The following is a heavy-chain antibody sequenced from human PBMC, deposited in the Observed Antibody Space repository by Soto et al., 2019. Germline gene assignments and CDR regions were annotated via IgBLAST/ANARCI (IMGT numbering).Heavy chain of an antibody. CDR1: GGSISSSSYY. J-gene: IGHJ4*02. CDR3: ARRVGIFGVASFDY. CDR2: IYYSGST. D-gene: IGHD3-3*01. V-gene: IGHV4-39*01. Sequence: QLQLQESGPGLVKPSETLSLTCTVSGGSISSSSYYWGWIRQPPGKGLEWIGSIYYSGSTYYNPSLKSRVTISVDTSKNQFSLKLSSVTAADTAVYYCARRVGIFGVASFDYWGQGTLVTVSS.